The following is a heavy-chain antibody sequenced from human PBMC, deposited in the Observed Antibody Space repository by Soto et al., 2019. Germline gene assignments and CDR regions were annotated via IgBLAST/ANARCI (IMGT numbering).Heavy chain of an antibody. J-gene: IGHJ6*02. D-gene: IGHD2-15*01. Sequence: GASVKVSCKASGYTFTGYYMHWVRQAPGQGLEWMGWINPNSGGTNYAQEFQGRVTMTRDTSISTAYMELSRLRSDDTAVYYCARSGPGYCSGGSCYRYYYYGMDVWGQGTTVTVSS. V-gene: IGHV1-2*02. CDR1: GYTFTGYY. CDR2: INPNSGGT. CDR3: ARSGPGYCSGGSCYRYYYYGMDV.